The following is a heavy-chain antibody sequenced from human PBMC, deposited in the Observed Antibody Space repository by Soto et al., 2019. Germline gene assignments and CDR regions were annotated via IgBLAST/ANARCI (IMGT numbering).Heavy chain of an antibody. CDR3: ARFSGGSYNTYYFYYGMDV. J-gene: IGHJ6*02. D-gene: IGHD2-15*01. Sequence: ASVKVSCKASGYTFTSYGISWVRQAPGQGLDWMGWISAYNGNTKYAQDLQGRVTMTTDTSTSTAYMELRSLRSDDTAMYYCARFSGGSYNTYYFYYGMDVWGQGATVTVSS. V-gene: IGHV1-18*04. CDR1: GYTFTSYG. CDR2: ISAYNGNT.